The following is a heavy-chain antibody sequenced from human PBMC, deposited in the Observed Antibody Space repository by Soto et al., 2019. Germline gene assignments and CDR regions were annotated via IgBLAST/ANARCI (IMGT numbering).Heavy chain of an antibody. CDR2: ISAYNGNT. CDR1: GYTFTSNG. V-gene: IGHV1-18*01. D-gene: IGHD5-18*01. CDR3: ASLHGRGTAMDPLEIDY. Sequence: GASVKVSCKASGYTFTSNGISWGRQAPGQGLEWMGWISAYNGNTNYAQKLQGRVTMTTDTSTSTAYMELRSLRSDDTAVYYCASLHGRGTAMDPLEIDYWGQGTLVTVSS. J-gene: IGHJ4*02.